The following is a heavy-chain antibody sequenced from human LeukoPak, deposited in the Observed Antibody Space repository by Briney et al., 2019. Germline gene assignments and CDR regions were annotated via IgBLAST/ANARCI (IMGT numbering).Heavy chain of an antibody. Sequence: ASVKVSCKISGDTLSQLTIHWVRQAPGEGLEKMGRFDPEYGEKVFAQTFQGRVTMTGDTSTNTAYMELSSLRSEDTAVYYCATGIMIPAGFDYWGQGTLVTVSP. CDR2: FDPEYGEK. V-gene: IGHV1-24*01. D-gene: IGHD3-16*01. J-gene: IGHJ4*02. CDR3: ATGIMIPAGFDY. CDR1: GDTLSQLT.